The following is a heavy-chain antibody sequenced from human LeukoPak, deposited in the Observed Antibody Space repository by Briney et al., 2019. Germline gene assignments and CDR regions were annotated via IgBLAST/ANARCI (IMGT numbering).Heavy chain of an antibody. CDR1: GYTFTSYY. D-gene: IGHD3-9*01. CDR3: ARDFRRYYDILTGHPYNWFDP. Sequence: ASVKVSCKASGYTFTSYYMHWVRQAPGQGLEWMGIINPSGGSTSYAQKFQGRVTKTRDTSTSTVYMELSSLRSEDTAVYYCARDFRRYYDILTGHPYNWFDPWGQGTLVTVSS. CDR2: INPSGGST. J-gene: IGHJ5*02. V-gene: IGHV1-46*01.